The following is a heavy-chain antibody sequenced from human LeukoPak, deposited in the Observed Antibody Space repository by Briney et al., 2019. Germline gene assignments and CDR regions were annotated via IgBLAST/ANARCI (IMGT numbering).Heavy chain of an antibody. Sequence: SQTLSLTCTVSGGSISIGSYYCSWIRQPAGKGLEWIWRIYSSGSTNYNPSLKSRVTISIDASKNPFSLKLSSVTAADTAVYFCARRKLGLPDYFDYWGQGTLVTVSS. CDR1: GGSISIGSYY. D-gene: IGHD1-7*01. J-gene: IGHJ4*02. CDR2: IYSSGST. CDR3: ARRKLGLPDYFDY. V-gene: IGHV4-61*02.